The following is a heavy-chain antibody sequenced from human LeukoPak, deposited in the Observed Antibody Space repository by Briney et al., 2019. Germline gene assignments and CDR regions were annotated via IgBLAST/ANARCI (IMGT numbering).Heavy chain of an antibody. J-gene: IGHJ4*02. CDR2: IWYDGSNE. CDR3: ARVAMSDSSGYCDY. V-gene: IGHV3-33*01. Sequence: GRSLRLSCAASGFTFSSYAMHWVCQAPGKGLEWVAVIWYDGSNENYADSVRGRFTVSRDNSKNTLYLHMNSVRAEDTAVYYCARVAMSDSSGYCDYWGQGTLVTVSS. CDR1: GFTFSSYA. D-gene: IGHD3-22*01.